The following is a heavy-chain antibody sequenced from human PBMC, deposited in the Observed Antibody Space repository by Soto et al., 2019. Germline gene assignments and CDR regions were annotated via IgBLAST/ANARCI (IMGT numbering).Heavy chain of an antibody. Sequence: GGSLRLSCAASGFTFSDRYMDWVRQAPGKGLEWVGRTKNKANSYTTEYAASVKGRFTISRDDSRNSVYLQMNSLKTDDTAVYYCTIEGAYPGPDFDYWGQGTVVTVSS. J-gene: IGHJ4*02. CDR2: TKNKANSYTT. CDR3: TIEGAYPGPDFDY. V-gene: IGHV3-72*01. CDR1: GFTFSDRY.